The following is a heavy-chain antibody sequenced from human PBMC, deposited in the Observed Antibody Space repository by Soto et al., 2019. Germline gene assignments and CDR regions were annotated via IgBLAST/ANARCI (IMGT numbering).Heavy chain of an antibody. V-gene: IGHV4-59*01. CDR3: ARAKKYSAFDP. CDR2: IYYSGST. Sequence: LSLTFTVSGGSISSYYWSWIRQPPGKGLEWIGYIYYSGSTNYNPSLKSRVTISVDTSKNQFSLKLSSVTAADTAVYYCARAKKYSAFDPWGQGTLVTVSS. D-gene: IGHD6-6*01. CDR1: GGSISSYY. J-gene: IGHJ5*02.